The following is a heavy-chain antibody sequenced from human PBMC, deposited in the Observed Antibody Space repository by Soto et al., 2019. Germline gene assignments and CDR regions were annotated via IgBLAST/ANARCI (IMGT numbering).Heavy chain of an antibody. J-gene: IGHJ4*02. V-gene: IGHV3-23*01. CDR2: ISGGGDTT. D-gene: IGHD3-10*01. Sequence: EVQLLESGGGLVQPGGSLTLSCAASGFTFNNYAMSWVRQAQGKGLEWVSAISGGGDTTSYADSVKGRFTVSRDGSKNTLYLQMNSLRAEDPAVYYCAKGRGGSGSLTPRVDFWGQGTMVTVSS. CDR1: GFTFNNYA. CDR3: AKGRGGSGSLTPRVDF.